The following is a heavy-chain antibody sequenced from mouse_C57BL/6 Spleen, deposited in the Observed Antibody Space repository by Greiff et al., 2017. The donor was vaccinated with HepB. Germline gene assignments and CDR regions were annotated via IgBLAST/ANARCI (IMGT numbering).Heavy chain of an antibody. D-gene: IGHD2-3*01. Sequence: QVHVKQPGAELVRPGSSVKLSCKASGYTFTSYWMHWVKQRPIQGLEWIGNIDPSDSETHYNQKFKDKATLTVDKSSSTAYMQRSSLTSEDSAVYYCARGYDGYYAWFAYWGQGTLVTVSA. V-gene: IGHV1-52*01. CDR1: GYTFTSYW. CDR3: ARGYDGYYAWFAY. CDR2: IDPSDSET. J-gene: IGHJ3*01.